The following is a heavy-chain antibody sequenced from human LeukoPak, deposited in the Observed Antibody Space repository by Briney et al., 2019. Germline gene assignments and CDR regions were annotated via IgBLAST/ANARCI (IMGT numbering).Heavy chain of an antibody. CDR3: AKVGRQIVVVPAANTRDAFDL. J-gene: IGHJ3*01. CDR1: GFTFSSYG. D-gene: IGHD2-2*01. V-gene: IGHV3-30*02. CDR2: IRYDGSNK. Sequence: GGSLRLSCAASGFTFSSYGMHWVRQAPGKGLEWVAFIRYDGSNKYYADSVKGRFTISRDNSKNTLYLQMNSLRAEDTAVYYCAKVGRQIVVVPAANTRDAFDLWGQGTMVTVSS.